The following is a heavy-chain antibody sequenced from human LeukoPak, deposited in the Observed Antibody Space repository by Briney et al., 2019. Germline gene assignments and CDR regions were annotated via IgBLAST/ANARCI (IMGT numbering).Heavy chain of an antibody. V-gene: IGHV4-61*02. CDR3: ARQPMVRGVIKNYYYYMDV. D-gene: IGHD3-10*01. J-gene: IGHJ6*03. CDR1: GGSISSNSYY. CDR2: IYTSGSI. Sequence: PSETLSLTCTVSGGSISSNSYYWSWIRQPAGKGLEWIGRIYTSGSINYNPSLKSRVTISVDTSKNQFSLKLSSVTAADTAVYYCARQPMVRGVIKNYYYYMDVWGKGTTVTISS.